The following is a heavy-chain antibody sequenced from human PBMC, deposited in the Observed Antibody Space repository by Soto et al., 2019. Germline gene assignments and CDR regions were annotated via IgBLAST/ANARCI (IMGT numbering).Heavy chain of an antibody. Sequence: PGGSLRLSCAASGFTFRTYYMIWVRQAPGKGLEWVSSISAGSSNIYYAPSVKGRFTISRDNAKNSLYLQINSLRAEDTAAYYCARQYPSSSRHFDHWGQGTLVTVSS. CDR3: ARQYPSSSRHFDH. CDR2: ISAGSSNI. CDR1: GFTFRTYY. J-gene: IGHJ4*02. V-gene: IGHV3-21*01. D-gene: IGHD6-6*01.